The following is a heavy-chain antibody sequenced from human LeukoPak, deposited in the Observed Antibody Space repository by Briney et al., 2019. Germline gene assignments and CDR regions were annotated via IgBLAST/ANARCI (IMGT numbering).Heavy chain of an antibody. D-gene: IGHD2-2*01. CDR2: IYRSGST. Sequence: SETLSLTCTVSGYSISSGYYWGWIRQPPGKGLEWIGSIYRSGSTYYNPSLKSRVTISVDTSKNQFSLKLSSVTAADTAVYYCASAVVPAALWGSRYNWFDPWGQGTLVTVSS. CDR3: ASAVVPAALWGSRYNWFDP. V-gene: IGHV4-38-2*02. J-gene: IGHJ5*02. CDR1: GYSISSGYY.